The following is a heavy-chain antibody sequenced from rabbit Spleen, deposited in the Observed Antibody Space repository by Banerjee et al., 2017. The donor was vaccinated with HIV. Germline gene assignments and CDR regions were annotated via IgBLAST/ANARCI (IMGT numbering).Heavy chain of an antibody. CDR3: ARDTTTNVFGYGYGFSL. Sequence: QEQLVESGGGLVKPEGSLKLSCTASGFSFSNKAVMCLVRQAPGKGLEWIACINAVTGKAVYATWAKGRFTFSKTSSTTVTLRMTSLTAADTATYFCARDTTTNVFGYGYGFSLWGPGTLVTVS. D-gene: IGHD3-1*01. V-gene: IGHV1S45*01. J-gene: IGHJ4*01. CDR1: GFSFSNKAV. CDR2: INAVTGKA.